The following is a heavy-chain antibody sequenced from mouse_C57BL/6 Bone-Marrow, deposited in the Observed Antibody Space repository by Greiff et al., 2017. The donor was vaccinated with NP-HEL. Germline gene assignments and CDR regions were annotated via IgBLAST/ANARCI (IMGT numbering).Heavy chain of an antibody. D-gene: IGHD2-3*01. CDR3: AGDYDGYWYFDV. CDR1: GFPITSGYY. V-gene: IGHV12-3*01. Sequence: VKLMESGPGLVKPSQSLFLTCSITGFPITSGYYWIWIRPSPGKPLEWMGYITHSGETFYNPSLQSPISITRETSKNQFFLQLNSVTTEDTAMYYCAGDYDGYWYFDVWGTGTTVTVSS. J-gene: IGHJ1*03. CDR2: ITHSGET.